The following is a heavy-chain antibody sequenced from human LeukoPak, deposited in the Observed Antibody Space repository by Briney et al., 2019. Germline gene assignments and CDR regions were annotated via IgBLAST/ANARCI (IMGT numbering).Heavy chain of an antibody. J-gene: IGHJ4*02. D-gene: IGHD2-21*02. CDR2: ISSSSSYI. CDR1: GFTFSSYS. CDR3: ARDRGRYCGGDCYSFDFDY. Sequence: GGSLRLSRAAPGFTFSSYSMNWVRQAPGKGLEWVSSISSSSSYIYYADSVKGRFTISRDNAKNSLYLQMNSLRAEDTAVYYCARDRGRYCGGDCYSFDFDYWGQGTLVTVSS. V-gene: IGHV3-21*01.